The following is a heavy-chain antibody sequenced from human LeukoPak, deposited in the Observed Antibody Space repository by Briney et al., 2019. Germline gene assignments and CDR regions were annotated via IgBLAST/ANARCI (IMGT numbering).Heavy chain of an antibody. J-gene: IGHJ4*02. CDR3: TTVRLHIDGPDY. Sequence: PGGSLRLSCAASGFTFTNAWMSWVRQAPGKGLEWVGRIKSKTDGGTTDYAAPVKDRFTISRDDSKNTLYLQMNSLKTEDTAVYYCTTVRLHIDGPDYWGQGTLVTVSS. CDR1: GFTFTNAW. D-gene: IGHD5-24*01. V-gene: IGHV3-15*01. CDR2: IKSKTDGGTT.